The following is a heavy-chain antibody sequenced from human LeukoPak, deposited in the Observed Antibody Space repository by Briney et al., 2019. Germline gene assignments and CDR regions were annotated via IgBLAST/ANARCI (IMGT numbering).Heavy chain of an antibody. CDR2: ITADNGNT. J-gene: IGHJ6*02. Sequence: RASVKVSCKASGYTFTTYNINWVRQAPGQGLEWMGWITADNGNTNYAQKFQGRVTMTTDTSTSTAYMELRSLRSDDTAVYYCARLWFGDYYYGMDVWGQGTTVTVSS. D-gene: IGHD3-10*01. V-gene: IGHV1-18*01. CDR3: ARLWFGDYYYGMDV. CDR1: GYTFTTYN.